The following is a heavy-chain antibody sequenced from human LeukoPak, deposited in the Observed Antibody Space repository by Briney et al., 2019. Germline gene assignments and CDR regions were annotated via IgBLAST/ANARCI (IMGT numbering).Heavy chain of an antibody. J-gene: IGHJ4*02. D-gene: IGHD1-26*01. Sequence: PSETLSLTCGVSGGAITNYYWNWLRQAPGKGLEWLGYIYYTGSTTYNPSVKSRITISLDTSKKQISLKLRSVTAADTAVYYCASTGSYWHFDYWGQGTLVTVSS. V-gene: IGHV4-59*01. CDR1: GGAITNYY. CDR3: ASTGSYWHFDY. CDR2: IYYTGST.